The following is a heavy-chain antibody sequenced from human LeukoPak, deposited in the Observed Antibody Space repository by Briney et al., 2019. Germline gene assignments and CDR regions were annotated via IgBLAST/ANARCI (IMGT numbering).Heavy chain of an antibody. CDR3: ARCSSTSCYMSDY. CDR1: GGSISSYY. D-gene: IGHD2-2*02. V-gene: IGHV4-59*01. Sequence: PSETLSLTCTVSGGSISSYYWSWIRQPPGKGLEWIGYIYYSGSTNYNPSLKSRVTISVDTSKNQFSLKLSSVTAADTAVYYCARCSSTSCYMSDYWGQGTLVTVSS. J-gene: IGHJ4*02. CDR2: IYYSGST.